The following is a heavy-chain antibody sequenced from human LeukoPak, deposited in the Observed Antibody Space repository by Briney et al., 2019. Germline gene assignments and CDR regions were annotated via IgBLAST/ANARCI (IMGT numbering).Heavy chain of an antibody. CDR2: INSDGSST. Sequence: GGSLSLSCAASGFTFCSLWMHWVRHARGQGLVWVSRINSDGSSTSYADSEKGRFTISRDNAKNTLYLQMQSLRAEDTAVYYCARAGSSSWYSNRFDPWGQGTLVTVSS. V-gene: IGHV3-74*01. CDR3: ARAGSSSWYSNRFDP. J-gene: IGHJ5*02. D-gene: IGHD6-13*01. CDR1: GFTFCSLW.